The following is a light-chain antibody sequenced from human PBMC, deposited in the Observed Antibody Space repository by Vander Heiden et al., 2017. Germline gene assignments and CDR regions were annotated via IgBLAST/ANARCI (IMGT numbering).Light chain of an antibody. CDR3: QQYNSYSGT. CDR1: QSISSW. V-gene: IGKV1-5*01. Sequence: DIQMTQSPSTLSASVGDRVSITCRASQSISSWLAWYQQKPGEAPKLLSCGASSLESGVTSRFSGSGSGTEFTLTISSLQPDDFATYYCQQYNSYSGTFGQGTKVEIK. CDR2: GAS. J-gene: IGKJ1*01.